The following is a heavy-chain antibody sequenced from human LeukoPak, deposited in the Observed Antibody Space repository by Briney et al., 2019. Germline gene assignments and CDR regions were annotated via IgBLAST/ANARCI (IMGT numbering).Heavy chain of an antibody. CDR3: ARGHDQVGYSGWAPGWFDP. CDR2: IYYSGST. V-gene: IGHV4-61*01. Sequence: PSQTLSLTCTVSGGSISSGSYYWSWIRQPPGKGLEWIGYIYYSGSTNYNPSLKSRVTISVDTSKNQFSLKPSSVTAADTAVYYCARGHDQVGYSGWAPGWFDPWGQGTLVTVSS. CDR1: GGSISSGSYY. D-gene: IGHD6-13*01. J-gene: IGHJ5*02.